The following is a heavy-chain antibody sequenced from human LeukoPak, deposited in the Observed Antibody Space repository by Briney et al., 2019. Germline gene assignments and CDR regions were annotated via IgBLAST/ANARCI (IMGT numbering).Heavy chain of an antibody. J-gene: IGHJ4*02. CDR3: ARDGPAYYYDSSGYPPDY. CDR1: GYTFTSYG. Sequence: ASVKVSCKASGYTFTSYGISWVRRAPGQGLEWMGWISAYNGNTNYAQKLQGRVTMATDTSTSTAYMELRSLRSDDTAVYYCARDGPAYYYDSSGYPPDYWGQGTLVTVSS. V-gene: IGHV1-18*01. CDR2: ISAYNGNT. D-gene: IGHD3-22*01.